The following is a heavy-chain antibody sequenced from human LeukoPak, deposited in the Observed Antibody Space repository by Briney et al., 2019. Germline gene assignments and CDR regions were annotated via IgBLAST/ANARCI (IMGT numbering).Heavy chain of an antibody. D-gene: IGHD3-10*01. V-gene: IGHV4-61*02. J-gene: IGHJ4*02. CDR2: IFTTGTT. Sequence: SETLSLTCTVSGGSVSSGTYYWTWIRQPAGKGLEWIGRIFTTGTTNYNPSLKSRVTISVDTSKNQFSLKLNSVTAADTAVYYCAREKLVRGVIDDYWGQGTLVTVSS. CDR1: GGSVSSGTYY. CDR3: AREKLVRGVIDDY.